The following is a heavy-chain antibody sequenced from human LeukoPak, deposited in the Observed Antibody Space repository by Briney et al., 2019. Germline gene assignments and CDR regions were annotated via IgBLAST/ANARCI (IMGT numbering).Heavy chain of an antibody. CDR2: VHGDGYSI. J-gene: IGHJ4*02. CDR1: GFPFSSYA. D-gene: IGHD1-26*01. V-gene: IGHV3-74*01. CDR3: ASDQVGAPTDF. Sequence: GGSLRLSCAASGFPFSSYAMYWVRQAPGKGLVWVARVHGDGYSISYADSVRGRFTISRDNAKDTLYLHMNSLRPEDTAVYYCASDQVGAPTDFWGQGTLVTVSS.